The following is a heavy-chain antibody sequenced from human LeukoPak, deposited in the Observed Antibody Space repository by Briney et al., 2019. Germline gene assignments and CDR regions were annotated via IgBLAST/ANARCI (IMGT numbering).Heavy chain of an antibody. V-gene: IGHV3-74*01. Sequence: GGSLRLSCAASGFIFSDYNMHWVRQAPGKGLVWVSHINTDGSTAAFADSVKGRFTISRDNAKNTLYLQMSSLRAEDTAVYYCTRDLAYWGQGALVTVSS. CDR2: INTDGSTA. J-gene: IGHJ4*02. CDR1: GFIFSDYN. CDR3: TRDLAY.